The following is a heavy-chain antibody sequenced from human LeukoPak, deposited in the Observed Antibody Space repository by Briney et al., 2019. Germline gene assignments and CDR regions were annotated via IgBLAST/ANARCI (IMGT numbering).Heavy chain of an antibody. CDR3: AREPRDYYDSSGYYYLDY. Sequence: GGSLRLSCAASGFTFSSYWMNWARQAPGKGLEWVASINHNGNVNYYVDSVKGRFTISRDNAKNSLYLQMNSLRAEDTAVYYCAREPRDYYDSSGYYYLDYWGQGTLVTVSS. CDR1: GFTFSSYW. J-gene: IGHJ4*02. V-gene: IGHV3-7*01. CDR2: INHNGNVN. D-gene: IGHD3-22*01.